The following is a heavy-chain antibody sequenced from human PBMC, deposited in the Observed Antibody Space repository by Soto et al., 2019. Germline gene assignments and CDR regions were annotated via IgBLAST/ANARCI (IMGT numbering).Heavy chain of an antibody. D-gene: IGHD5-18*01. J-gene: IGHJ4*02. CDR2: ISYDGSNK. CDR3: AKDEVDTALG. V-gene: IGHV3-30*18. Sequence: PGGSLRLSCAASGFTFSSYGMHWVRQAPGKGLEWVAVISYDGSNKYYADSVKDRFTISRDNSKNTLYLQMNSLRAEDTAVYYCAKDEVDTALGWGQGTLVTVSS. CDR1: GFTFSSYG.